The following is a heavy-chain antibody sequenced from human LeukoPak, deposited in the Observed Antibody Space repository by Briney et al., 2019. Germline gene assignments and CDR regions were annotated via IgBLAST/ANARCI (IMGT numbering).Heavy chain of an antibody. Sequence: GGSLRLSCAASGFTFTSYGMHWVRQAPGKGLEWVAVIWFDGSNKYYADSVKGRFTISRDDSKNTLYLQMNSLRAEDTALYYCARVVGYCSSTSCYWDYWGQGTLVTVSS. CDR2: IWFDGSNK. J-gene: IGHJ4*02. V-gene: IGHV3-33*01. CDR1: GFTFTSYG. D-gene: IGHD2-2*01. CDR3: ARVVGYCSSTSCYWDY.